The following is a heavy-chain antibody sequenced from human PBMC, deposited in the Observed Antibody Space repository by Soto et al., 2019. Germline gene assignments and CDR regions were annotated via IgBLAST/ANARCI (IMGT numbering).Heavy chain of an antibody. CDR1: GVSIGSTSYY. J-gene: IGHJ4*02. Sequence: SESLYLTGTVSGVSIGSTSYYWGWFRQPPGKGLEWIWTIYYGGSSDSNPSLQSRVTIFLANAKNPSSLTLTSVTAADTAVHYCARHGSYGAQGTLVTVYS. CDR3: ARHGSY. V-gene: IGHV4-39*01. CDR2: IYYGGSS.